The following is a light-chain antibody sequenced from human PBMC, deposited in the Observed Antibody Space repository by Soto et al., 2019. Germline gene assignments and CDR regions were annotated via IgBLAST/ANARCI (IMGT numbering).Light chain of an antibody. J-gene: IGKJ4*01. CDR2: DAS. CDR3: QQYDNLPSLT. CDR1: QDISNY. Sequence: DIPMTQSPSSLSASVGDRVTITCQASQDISNYLNWYQQKPGKAPKLLIYDASNLETGVPSRFSGSGSGIDFTFTICSLQPEDIATYYCQQYDNLPSLTFGGGTKVEIK. V-gene: IGKV1-33*01.